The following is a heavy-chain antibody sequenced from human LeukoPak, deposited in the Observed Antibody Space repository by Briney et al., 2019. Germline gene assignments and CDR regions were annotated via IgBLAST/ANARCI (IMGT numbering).Heavy chain of an antibody. D-gene: IGHD6-13*01. Sequence: GGSLRLSCAASGFTFSSYWMHWVRQAPGKGLVWVSRINTDGSSTSYADSVKGRFTISRDNAKNTLYLQMNSLRAEDTAVYYCARWIAAAGLFDYWGQGTLVTVSS. CDR2: INTDGSST. CDR3: ARWIAAAGLFDY. CDR1: GFTFSSYW. J-gene: IGHJ4*02. V-gene: IGHV3-74*01.